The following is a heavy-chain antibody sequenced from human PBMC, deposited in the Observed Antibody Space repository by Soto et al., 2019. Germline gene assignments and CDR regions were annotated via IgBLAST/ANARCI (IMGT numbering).Heavy chain of an antibody. J-gene: IGHJ6*02. CDR3: ARREYCTSSSCPYYYYGMDV. CDR1: GYSFTTYW. V-gene: IGHV5-51*01. D-gene: IGHD2-2*01. Sequence: GESLKISCKGSGYSFTTYWIAWVRQMPGKGLEWMGIIYPGDSDVRYSPSFQGQVTISADKSISTAYLRWNSLKASDTAMYYCARREYCTSSSCPYYYYGMDVWGQGTTVTVSS. CDR2: IYPGDSDV.